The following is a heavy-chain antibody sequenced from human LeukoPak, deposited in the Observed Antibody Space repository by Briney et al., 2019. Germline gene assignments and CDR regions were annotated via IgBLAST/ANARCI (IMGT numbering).Heavy chain of an antibody. D-gene: IGHD5-24*01. V-gene: IGHV3-53*01. CDR2: IYSSGST. Sequence: PGGSLRLSCAASGFSVSNNYMSWVRQAPGKGLEWVSLIYSSGSTYYADSVKGRFTISGDNSKNTLFLQMNSLTAEDTAMYYCTRTFLSGDGYKVGYFDYWGQGTLVTVSS. CDR3: TRTFLSGDGYKVGYFDY. J-gene: IGHJ4*02. CDR1: GFSVSNNY.